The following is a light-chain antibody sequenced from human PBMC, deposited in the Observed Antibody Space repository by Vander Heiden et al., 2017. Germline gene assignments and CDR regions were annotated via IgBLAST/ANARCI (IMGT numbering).Light chain of an antibody. CDR1: ALPKKY. J-gene: IGLJ1*01. CDR3: LSEDSSGTEV. Sequence: SYELTQPPSVSVSLGQMARITCSGEALPKKYAYWYQQKPGQFPVLVIYKDSERPSGIPERFSGSSSGKIATLTISGVQAEDEADYYCLSEDSSGTEVFGTGTKVTVL. V-gene: IGLV3-16*01. CDR2: KDS.